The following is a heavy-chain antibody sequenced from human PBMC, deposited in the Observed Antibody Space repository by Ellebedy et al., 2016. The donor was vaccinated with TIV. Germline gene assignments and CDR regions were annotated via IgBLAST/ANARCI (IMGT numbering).Heavy chain of an antibody. V-gene: IGHV3-23*01. J-gene: IGHJ4*02. CDR3: AKFRGLTWFGDFTDY. CDR2: THGTCYST. CDR1: AFTFSSYA. Sequence: PGGSLRLSCTTSAFTFSSYAMGWVRQAPGRGLEWVSSTHGTCYSTFYAASVEGRFTISRDNSKNTLYLQMNSLRAEDTAVYYCAKFRGLTWFGDFTDYWGQGTLVTVSS. D-gene: IGHD3-10*01.